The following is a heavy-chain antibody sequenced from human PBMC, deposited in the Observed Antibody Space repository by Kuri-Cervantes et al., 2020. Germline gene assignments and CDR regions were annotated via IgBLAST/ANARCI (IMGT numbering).Heavy chain of an antibody. CDR1: GGSISSYY. V-gene: IGHV4-59*12. D-gene: IGHD3-10*01. J-gene: IGHJ4*02. CDR2: IYYSGST. CDR3: ASGEFEYDFGSGSYYPPNYFDY. Sequence: GSLRLSCTVSGGSISSYYWSWIRQPPGKGLEWIGYIYYSGSTNYNPSLKSRVTISVDTSKNQFSLKLSSVTAADTAVYYCASGEFEYDFGSGSYYPPNYFDYWGQGTLVTVSS.